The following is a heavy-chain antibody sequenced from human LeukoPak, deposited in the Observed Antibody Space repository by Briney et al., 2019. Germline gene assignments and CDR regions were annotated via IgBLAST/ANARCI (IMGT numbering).Heavy chain of an antibody. V-gene: IGHV4-30-2*01. J-gene: IGHJ5*02. CDR3: ARIKAVLNCLDP. CDR2: IYHSGST. CDR1: GGSISSGGYY. Sequence: PSGTLSLTCAVSGGSISSGGYYWSWIRQPPGKGLEWIGYIYHSGSTYYSSALKSRVVISVDTSKNQFSLKVNSVTAADSAVYYCARIKAVLNCLDPWGQGTLVTVSS.